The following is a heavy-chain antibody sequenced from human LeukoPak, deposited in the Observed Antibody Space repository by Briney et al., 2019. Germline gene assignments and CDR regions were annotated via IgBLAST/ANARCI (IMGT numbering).Heavy chain of an antibody. D-gene: IGHD3-3*01. J-gene: IGHJ4*02. CDR1: GFTFSSYS. V-gene: IGHV3-48*02. CDR3: ARLANFWSGANDY. CDR2: ISSGSSSI. Sequence: PGGSLRLSCAASGFTFSSYSMNWVRQTPGKGLEWVSYISSGSSSIYYADSVKGRLTISRDNAKNSLYLQMNSLRDEDTAAYYCARLANFWSGANDYWGQGTLVTVSS.